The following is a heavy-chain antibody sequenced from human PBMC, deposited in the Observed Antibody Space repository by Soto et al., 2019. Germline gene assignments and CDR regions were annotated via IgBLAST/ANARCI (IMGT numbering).Heavy chain of an antibody. Sequence: GASVKVSCQVSGYTLTELSMHWVRQAPGKGLEWMGGFDPEDGETIYAQKFQGRVTMTEDTSTDTAYMELSSLRSEDTAVYYCATKWVIRYGMDVWGQGTTVTVS. CDR2: FDPEDGET. D-gene: IGHD1-26*01. CDR1: GYTLTELS. CDR3: ATKWVIRYGMDV. J-gene: IGHJ6*02. V-gene: IGHV1-24*01.